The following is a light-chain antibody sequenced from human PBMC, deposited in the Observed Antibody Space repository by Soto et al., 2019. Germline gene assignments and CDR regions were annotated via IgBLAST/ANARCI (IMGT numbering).Light chain of an antibody. CDR2: DVS. CDR3: NSHTSTNTRV. J-gene: IGLJ1*01. Sequence: QSALTQPASVSGSPGQSITISCTGSSSDIGGYNYVSWYQQYPGKVPKLIIYDVSNRPSGVSNRFSGSKSGNTASLTISGLQAEDEADYYCNSHTSTNTRVFGTGTKVTVL. CDR1: SSDIGGYNY. V-gene: IGLV2-14*03.